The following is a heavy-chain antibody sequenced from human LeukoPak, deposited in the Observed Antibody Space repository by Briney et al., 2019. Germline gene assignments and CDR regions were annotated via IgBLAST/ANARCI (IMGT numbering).Heavy chain of an antibody. J-gene: IGHJ2*01. CDR1: GFTFSNYG. Sequence: GGSLRLSCVASGFTFSNYGMHWVRQAPGKGLEWVAVIWYDGTNKYYVDSVKGRFTISRDNYKNTLYLQMDGLRVEDTAVYYCARGPCGDDCFSYWYLDLWGRGTLVTVSS. D-gene: IGHD2-21*02. CDR2: IWYDGTNK. V-gene: IGHV3-33*01. CDR3: ARGPCGDDCFSYWYLDL.